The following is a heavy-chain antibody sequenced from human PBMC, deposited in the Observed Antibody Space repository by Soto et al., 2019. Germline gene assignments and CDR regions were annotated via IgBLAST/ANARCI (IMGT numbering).Heavy chain of an antibody. D-gene: IGHD3-3*01. V-gene: IGHV3-74*01. Sequence: PGGSLRLSCAASGFTFSSFWIHWVRQAPGKGLVWVSRINSDGSSTSYADSVKGRFTISRDNAKNTLYLQMNSLRAEDTAVYYCARVYPRSITIFGVVQPNDAFDIWGQGTMVTVSS. CDR1: GFTFSSFW. J-gene: IGHJ3*02. CDR3: ARVYPRSITIFGVVQPNDAFDI. CDR2: INSDGSST.